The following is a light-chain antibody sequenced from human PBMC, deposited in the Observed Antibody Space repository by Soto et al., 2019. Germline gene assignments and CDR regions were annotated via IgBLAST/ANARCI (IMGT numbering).Light chain of an antibody. J-gene: IGKJ2*01. Sequence: EIVMTQSPATLSVSPGERATLSCRASQSISSHLAWYQRKPGQAPRLLIYGAFTRATGTTARFRGSGSETEFTLTISSMQSEDVAVYYCQQYDTWPPMYTFGQGTKLEIK. CDR1: QSISSH. CDR3: QQYDTWPPMYT. CDR2: GAF. V-gene: IGKV3-15*01.